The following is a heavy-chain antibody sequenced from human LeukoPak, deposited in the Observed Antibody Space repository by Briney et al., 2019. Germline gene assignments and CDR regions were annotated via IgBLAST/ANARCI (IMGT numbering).Heavy chain of an antibody. CDR2: IKQDGSEK. J-gene: IGHJ3*02. Sequence: GGSLRLSCAASGFTFSSYWMSWVRQAPGKGLEWVANIKQDGSEKYYVDSVKGRFTISRDNAKNSLYLQMNSLRAEDTAVYYCASRVTGGSGKFDIWGQGTMVTVSS. V-gene: IGHV3-7*01. CDR1: GFTFSSYW. D-gene: IGHD3-10*01. CDR3: ASRVTGGSGKFDI.